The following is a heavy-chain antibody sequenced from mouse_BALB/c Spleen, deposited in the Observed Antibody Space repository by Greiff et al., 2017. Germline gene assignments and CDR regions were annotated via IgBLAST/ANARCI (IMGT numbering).Heavy chain of an antibody. CDR2: INPYNDGT. V-gene: IGHV1-14*01. J-gene: IGHJ3*01. D-gene: IGHD2-4*01. CDR1: GYTFTSYV. CDR3: ARWEFIPHGDDYDGGFAY. Sequence: EVKLMESGPELVKPGASVKMSCKASGYTFTSYVMHWVKQKPGQGLEWIGYINPYNDGTKYNEKFKGKATLTSDKSSSTAYMELSSLTSEDSAVYYCARWEFIPHGDDYDGGFAYWGQGTLVTVSA.